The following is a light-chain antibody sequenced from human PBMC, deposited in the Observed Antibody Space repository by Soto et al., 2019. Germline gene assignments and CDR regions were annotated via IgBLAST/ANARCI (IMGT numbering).Light chain of an antibody. Sequence: IHFTQSPSLLSSSVGDIVTGTVRASQSISSWLAWYQQKPGKAPNLLSYAASSLESGVPARFSGSGSGTHFTLTITGLQPEDFATYYCQQTYSSLPITFGQGTRLEIK. J-gene: IGKJ5*01. CDR3: QQTYSSLPIT. CDR2: AAS. CDR1: QSISSW. V-gene: IGKV1-39*01.